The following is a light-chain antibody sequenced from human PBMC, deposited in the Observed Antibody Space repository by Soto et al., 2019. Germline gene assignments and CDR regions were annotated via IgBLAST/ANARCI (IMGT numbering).Light chain of an antibody. CDR2: AVS. CDR3: PQLNSYPIT. CDR1: QSVSSN. J-gene: IGKJ5*01. Sequence: KGMTQSPVALSVKTGERATLSCRASQSVSSNLAWYQQKPGQAPRLLIYAVSTRATGIPPRSTGGGSGTDFTLTISSLQPEDFASYYCPQLNSYPITFGQGTLLEIK. V-gene: IGKV3-15*01.